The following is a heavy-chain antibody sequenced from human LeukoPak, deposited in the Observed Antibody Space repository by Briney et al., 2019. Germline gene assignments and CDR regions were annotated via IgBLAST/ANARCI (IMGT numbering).Heavy chain of an antibody. V-gene: IGHV3-30-3*01. Sequence: GGSLRLSCAASGFTFSSYAMHWVRQAPGKGLEWVAVISYDGSNKYYADSVKGRFTISRDNAKNSLYLQMNSLRAEDTAVYYCAREGIAAAGPGGFDYWGQGTLVTVSS. J-gene: IGHJ4*02. D-gene: IGHD6-13*01. CDR2: ISYDGSNK. CDR1: GFTFSSYA. CDR3: AREGIAAAGPGGFDY.